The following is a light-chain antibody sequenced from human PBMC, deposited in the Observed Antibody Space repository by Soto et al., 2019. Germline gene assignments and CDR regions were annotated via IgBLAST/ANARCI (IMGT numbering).Light chain of an antibody. CDR2: AAS. CDR3: QQYYSYPT. CDR1: QTIMTY. J-gene: IGKJ5*01. V-gene: IGKV1-39*01. Sequence: DIQMTQSPSTLPASVGDRVTITCRASQTIMTYLNWYQLKPGKPPRLLIYAASSLQSGVPSRFSGSGSGTDFTLTISCLQSEDFATYYCQQYYSYPTFGQGTRLEIK.